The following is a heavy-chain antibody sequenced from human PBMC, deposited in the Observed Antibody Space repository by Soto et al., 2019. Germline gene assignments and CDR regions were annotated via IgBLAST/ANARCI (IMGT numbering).Heavy chain of an antibody. J-gene: IGHJ3*01. CDR3: ARAYEHRDPRDAFDS. D-gene: IGHD3-16*01. CDR2: INHSGST. V-gene: IGHV4-34*01. CDR1: GGSLSGYY. Sequence: SETLSLTCAVYGGSLSGYYWNWIRQPPGKGLEWIGKINHSGSTNYNPSLKSRLTILVDTSNNQVSLKLTSVTAADSAVYYCARAYEHRDPRDAFDSWGQGTMVTV.